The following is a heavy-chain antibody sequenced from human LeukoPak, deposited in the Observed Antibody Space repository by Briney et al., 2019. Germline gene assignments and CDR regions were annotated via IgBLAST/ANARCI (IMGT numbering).Heavy chain of an antibody. Sequence: ASVKVSCKASGYTFTSYYMHWVRQAPGQGLEWMGIINPSGGSTSYAQKFQGRVTMTRDTSTSTVYMELSSLRSEDTAVYYCAREGDYYASSDYDPGAFDIWGQGTMVTVSS. CDR2: INPSGGST. D-gene: IGHD3-22*01. CDR1: GYTFTSYY. V-gene: IGHV1-46*01. CDR3: AREGDYYASSDYDPGAFDI. J-gene: IGHJ3*02.